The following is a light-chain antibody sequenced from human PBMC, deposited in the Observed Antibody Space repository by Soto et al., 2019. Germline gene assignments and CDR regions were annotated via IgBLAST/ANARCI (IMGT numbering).Light chain of an antibody. J-gene: IGKJ5*01. CDR1: QSISTW. V-gene: IGKV1-5*03. Sequence: DIQMTQSPSTLSASVGDRVTITCRASQSISTWLAWYQQEPGKAPKLLIHKASSLQSGVPSRFSGSGSGTDFTLTISSLQPEDFATHYCQQSYSTPRITFGQGTLLAIK. CDR3: QQSYSTPRIT. CDR2: KAS.